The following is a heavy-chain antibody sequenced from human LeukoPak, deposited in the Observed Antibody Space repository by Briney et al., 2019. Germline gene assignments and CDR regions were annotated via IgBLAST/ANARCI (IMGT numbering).Heavy chain of an antibody. CDR1: GFTFSSYG. V-gene: IGHV3-30*02. J-gene: IGHJ4*02. CDR3: AKWERNGYHYGSDY. CDR2: IWYDGSNG. Sequence: GGSLRLSCAASGFTFSSYGMHWVRQAPGKGLEWVAIIWYDGSNGYYADSVKGRFTISRDNSKNTLYLQMISLRVAHTAVYFCAKWERNGYHYGSDYWGQGTLVTVSS. D-gene: IGHD3-22*01.